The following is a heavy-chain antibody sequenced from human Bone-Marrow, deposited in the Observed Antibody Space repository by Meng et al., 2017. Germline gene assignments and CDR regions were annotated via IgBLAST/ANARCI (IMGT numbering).Heavy chain of an antibody. J-gene: IGHJ4*02. CDR1: GFRVTDAW. CDR3: ATGAAAADH. D-gene: IGHD6-13*01. CDR2: INSNRDGGTT. Sequence: VHLVGAGGGCVRRGGSLRLFCVASGFRVTDAWMSWVRQAPGKGLEWVGRINSNRDGGTTDYAAPVKGRFTISRDDSKNTLYLQMNSLITEDTGVYFCATGAAAADHWGQGTLVTVSS. V-gene: IGHV3-15*01.